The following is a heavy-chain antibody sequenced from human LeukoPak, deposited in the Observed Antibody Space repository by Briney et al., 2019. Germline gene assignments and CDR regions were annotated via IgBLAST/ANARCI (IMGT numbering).Heavy chain of an antibody. CDR2: INPNSGGT. CDR1: GYTFTVYY. Sequence: ASVKVSCKASGYTFTVYYMHWVRQAPGQGLEWMGRINPNSGGTNYAQKFQGRVTMTRDTSISTAYMELSRLRSDDTAVYYCARDPGFGNVAGSVEMATTFDYWGQGTLVTVSS. J-gene: IGHJ4*02. CDR3: ARDPGFGNVAGSVEMATTFDY. V-gene: IGHV1-2*06. D-gene: IGHD5-24*01.